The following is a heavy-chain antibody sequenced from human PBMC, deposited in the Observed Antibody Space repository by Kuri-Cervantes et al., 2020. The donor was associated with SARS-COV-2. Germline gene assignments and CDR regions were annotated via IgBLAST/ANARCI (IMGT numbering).Heavy chain of an antibody. V-gene: IGHV3-30*04. J-gene: IGHJ6*03. CDR2: ISYDGNNK. D-gene: IGHD3-16*01. Sequence: GGSLRLSCAASGFTFSNYPMTWVRQAPGQGLEWVAAISYDGNNKYFADSVRGRFTVSRDNSKNTLYLEMDGLRPEDTAVYYCARDMTFDEYGDYFYYYMDVWGKGTTVTVSS. CDR1: GFTFSNYP. CDR3: ARDMTFDEYGDYFYYYMDV.